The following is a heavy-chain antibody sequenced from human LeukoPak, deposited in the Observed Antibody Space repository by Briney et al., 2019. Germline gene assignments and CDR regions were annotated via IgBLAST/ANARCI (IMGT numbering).Heavy chain of an antibody. Sequence: GGSLRLSCAASGFTFSNYAMSWVRQAPGKGLEWVSAISGRPSYADSVKGRFTISRDNSKNTLYLQVNSLRTEDTAVYYCAKALDYWYFDYWGQGTLVTVSS. CDR1: GFTFSNYA. D-gene: IGHD2/OR15-2a*01. CDR3: AKALDYWYFDY. CDR2: ISGRP. V-gene: IGHV3-23*01. J-gene: IGHJ4*02.